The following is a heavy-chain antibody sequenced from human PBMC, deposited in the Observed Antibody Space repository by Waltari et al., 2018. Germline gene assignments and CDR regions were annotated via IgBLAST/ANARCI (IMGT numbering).Heavy chain of an antibody. CDR2: IYYSGST. CDR3: ARVGDSSGWYGAFDI. J-gene: IGHJ3*02. V-gene: IGHV4-59*11. D-gene: IGHD6-19*01. CDR1: GGSISSHS. Sequence: QVQLQESGPGLVKPSETLSLTCTVSGGSISSHSWSWLRQPPGKGLEWIGYIYYSGSTNYNPSLKSRVTISVDTSKNQFSLKLSSVTAADTAVYYCARVGDSSGWYGAFDIWGQGTMVTVSS.